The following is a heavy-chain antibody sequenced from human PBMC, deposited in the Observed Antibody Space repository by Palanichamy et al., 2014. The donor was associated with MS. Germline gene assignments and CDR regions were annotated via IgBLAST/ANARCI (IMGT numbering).Heavy chain of an antibody. V-gene: IGHV1-18*04. CDR3: ARMDIVAYETSRYFDY. Sequence: KASGYTFTSYGISWVRQAPGQGLEWMGWISAYNGNTNYAQKLQGRVTMTTDTSTSTAYMELRSLRSDDTAVYYCARMDIVAYETSRYFDYWGQGTLVTVSS. D-gene: IGHD5-12*01. J-gene: IGHJ4*02. CDR2: ISAYNGNT. CDR1: GYTFTSYG.